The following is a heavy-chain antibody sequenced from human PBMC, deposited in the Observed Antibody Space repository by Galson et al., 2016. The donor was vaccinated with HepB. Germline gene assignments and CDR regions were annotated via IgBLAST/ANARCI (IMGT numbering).Heavy chain of an antibody. D-gene: IGHD3-10*01. V-gene: IGHV3-23*01. CDR1: GFTFTNYA. CDR2: ISGSINAT. CDR3: ARASLHMVRGVSQWYFDL. Sequence: SLRLSCAASGFTFTNYAMTWVRQAPGKGLQWVSGISGSINATYYADSVKGRFIISRDDSKNTLYLQMNSLRAEDTAVYYCARASLHMVRGVSQWYFDLWGRGTLVTVSS. J-gene: IGHJ2*01.